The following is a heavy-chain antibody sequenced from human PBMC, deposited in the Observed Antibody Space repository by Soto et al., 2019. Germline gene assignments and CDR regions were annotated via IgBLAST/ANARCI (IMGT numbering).Heavy chain of an antibody. CDR1: GGTFSSYT. CDR2: IIPILGIA. CDR3: ARDGAGRDGYNYADFDY. V-gene: IGHV1-69*08. Sequence: QVQLVQSGAEVKKPGSSVKVSCKASGGTFSSYTISWVRQAPGQGLEWMGRIIPILGIANYAQKFQCRVTITADKSTSTAYMELSSLRSEDTAVYYCARDGAGRDGYNYADFDYWGQGTLVTVSS. D-gene: IGHD5-12*01. J-gene: IGHJ4*02.